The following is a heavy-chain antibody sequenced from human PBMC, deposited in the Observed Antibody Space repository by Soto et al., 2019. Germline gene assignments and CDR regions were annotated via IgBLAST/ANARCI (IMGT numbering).Heavy chain of an antibody. CDR2: MNPNTGNS. Sequence: GASVKVSCKASGYTFTSYDIYWVRQATGQGLEWMGWMNPNTGNSGYAQKFQGRVTMTSDTSITTAHMELSSLRSDDTAVYYCARRAETNGWNGFGADKYYFDFWGQGTRVTVSS. J-gene: IGHJ4*02. V-gene: IGHV1-8*01. D-gene: IGHD1-1*01. CDR1: GYTFTSYD. CDR3: ARRAETNGWNGFGADKYYFDF.